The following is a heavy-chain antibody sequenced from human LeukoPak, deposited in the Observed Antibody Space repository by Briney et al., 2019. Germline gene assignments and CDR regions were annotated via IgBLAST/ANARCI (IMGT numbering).Heavy chain of an antibody. CDR1: GGAFSSYA. Sequence: SVKVSCKASGGAFSSYAISWVRQAPGQGLEWMGRIIPILGIANYAQKFQGRVTITADKSTSTAYMELSSLRSEDTAVYYCARDPVCGGGDCSYQNFDYWGQGTLVTVSS. D-gene: IGHD2-21*02. V-gene: IGHV1-69*04. CDR2: IIPILGIA. CDR3: ARDPVCGGGDCSYQNFDY. J-gene: IGHJ4*02.